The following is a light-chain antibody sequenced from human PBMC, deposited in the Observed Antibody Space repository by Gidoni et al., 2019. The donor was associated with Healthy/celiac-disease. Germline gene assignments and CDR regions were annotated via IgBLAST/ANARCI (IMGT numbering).Light chain of an antibody. CDR3: QQSGSPPYT. CDR2: DAS. Sequence: VFMLSPGTLSLSPGERATLPCRASQSVTNNYLAWYQQKPGQAPRLVIYDASNRATGIPDRFSGSGSGPDFTLTISRLQPEDFAVYYCQQSGSPPYTFGQGSKLEIK. J-gene: IGKJ2*01. CDR1: QSVTNNY. V-gene: IGKV3-20*01.